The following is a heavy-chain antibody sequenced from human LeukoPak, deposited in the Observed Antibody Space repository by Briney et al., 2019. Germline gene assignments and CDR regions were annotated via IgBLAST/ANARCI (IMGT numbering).Heavy chain of an antibody. Sequence: GESLKISCKGSGYSFTSYWIGWVRQMPGKGLEWMGIIYPGDSGTRYSPSFQGQVTISADKSISTAYLQWSSLKASDTAMYYCARSPYDYVWGSFDAFDIWGQGTMVTVSS. V-gene: IGHV5-51*01. CDR3: ARSPYDYVWGSFDAFDI. CDR1: GYSFTSYW. CDR2: IYPGDSGT. J-gene: IGHJ3*02. D-gene: IGHD3-16*01.